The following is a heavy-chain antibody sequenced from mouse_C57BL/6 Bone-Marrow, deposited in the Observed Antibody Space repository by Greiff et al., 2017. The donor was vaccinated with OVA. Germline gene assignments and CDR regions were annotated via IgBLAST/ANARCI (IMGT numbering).Heavy chain of an antibody. CDR3: ARCYYYGSSYYYAMDY. Sequence: VQLQQPGAELVKPGASVKMSCKASGYTFTSYWITWVKQRPGQGLEWIGDIYPGSGSTNYNEKFKSKATLTVDTSSSTAYMQLSSLTSEDSAVYYCARCYYYGSSYYYAMDYWGQGTSVTVSS. J-gene: IGHJ4*01. V-gene: IGHV1-55*01. CDR2: IYPGSGST. D-gene: IGHD1-1*01. CDR1: GYTFTSYW.